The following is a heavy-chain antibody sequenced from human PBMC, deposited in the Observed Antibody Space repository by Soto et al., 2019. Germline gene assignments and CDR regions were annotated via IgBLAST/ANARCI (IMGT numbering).Heavy chain of an antibody. V-gene: IGHV3-23*01. Sequence: EVQLLESGGGLAQPGGSLRLSCAASGFTFSTYAMSWVRQAPGKGLEWVSGISGSGGSTYYADSVKGRFTISRDNPQNTLNLQMNSLRAEDPAVYYCAKARRYFYGSGSYEDAFDIWGQGTMVTVSS. CDR1: GFTFSTYA. CDR3: AKARRYFYGSGSYEDAFDI. J-gene: IGHJ3*02. CDR2: ISGSGGST. D-gene: IGHD3-10*01.